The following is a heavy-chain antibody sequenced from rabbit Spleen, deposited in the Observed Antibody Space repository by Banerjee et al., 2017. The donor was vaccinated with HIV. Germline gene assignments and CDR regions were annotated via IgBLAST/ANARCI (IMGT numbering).Heavy chain of an antibody. CDR1: GFSFSDRDV. Sequence: QEQLVESGGGLVKPEGSLTLTCKASGFSFSDRDVMCWVRQAPGKGLEWIACINIVTYKAVYATWAKGRFTISRTSSTTVTLQMTSLTAADTATYFCVRGASSSGYYSLWGQGTLVTVS. CDR2: INIVTYKA. J-gene: IGHJ3*01. CDR3: VRGASSSGYYSL. V-gene: IGHV1S45*01. D-gene: IGHD1-1*01.